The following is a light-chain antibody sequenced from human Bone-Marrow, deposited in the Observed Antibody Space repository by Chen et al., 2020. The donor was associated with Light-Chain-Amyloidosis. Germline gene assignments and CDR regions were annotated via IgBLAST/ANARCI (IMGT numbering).Light chain of an antibody. J-gene: IGKJ4*01. Sequence: EIVLTQSPGTLSLSTGEGANLSCRASQTISSNYLTWYQQKFGQAPRLLIYGSSSSATCIPDRFTGSGSGTDFTLTINRLEPEDFAMYYCQQYGTSPLTFGGGTKVEIK. CDR2: GSS. V-gene: IGKV3-20*01. CDR3: QQYGTSPLT. CDR1: QTISSNY.